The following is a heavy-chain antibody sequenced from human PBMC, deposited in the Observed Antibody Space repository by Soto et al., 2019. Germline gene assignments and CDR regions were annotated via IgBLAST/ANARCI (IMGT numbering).Heavy chain of an antibody. D-gene: IGHD5-12*01. V-gene: IGHV3-30*04. J-gene: IGHJ1*01. CDR2: VSYDGRQK. Sequence: QVQVVESGGAAVQPGQSLRLSCAASGFTFSSYTFHWVRQAPGKGLEWVAVVSYDGRQKFHADSVKGRFTISRDNFKNTVNLQMNSLRPEDTAIYFCVREYSLSWEGYFGLWGQGTRVTV. CDR3: VREYSLSWEGYFGL. CDR1: GFTFSSYT.